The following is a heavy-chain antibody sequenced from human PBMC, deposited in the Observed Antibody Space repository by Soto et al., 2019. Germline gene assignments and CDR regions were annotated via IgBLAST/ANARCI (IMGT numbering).Heavy chain of an antibody. CDR1: GYIFSDYG. D-gene: IGHD2-21*01. J-gene: IGHJ6*02. Sequence: QVQLVQSGVEVKKPGASVKVSCKASGYIFSDYGINWVRMAPAQGLEWMGWIIPYNDNTKYAENFQGRVTLTTDTSTNTVYMELRSLTPDDTCVYFCARKPYSRYYGMDVWGQGTSVTVSS. CDR2: IIPYNDNT. V-gene: IGHV1-18*01. CDR3: ARKPYSRYYGMDV.